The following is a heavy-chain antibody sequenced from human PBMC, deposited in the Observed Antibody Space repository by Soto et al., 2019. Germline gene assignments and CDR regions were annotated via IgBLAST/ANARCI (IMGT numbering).Heavy chain of an antibody. J-gene: IGHJ4*02. CDR1: GFTFSSYA. V-gene: IGHV3-23*01. Sequence: EVQLLESGGGLVQPGGSLRLSCAASGFTFSSYAMCWVRQAPGKGLEWVSALGGTGGRAYYADSVKGRFTVSRDNSRNTLFLQMNSLRVEDTAIYYCAKADRPYYEILTGADYWGQGTLVTVSS. CDR3: AKADRPYYEILTGADY. CDR2: LGGTGGRA. D-gene: IGHD3-9*01.